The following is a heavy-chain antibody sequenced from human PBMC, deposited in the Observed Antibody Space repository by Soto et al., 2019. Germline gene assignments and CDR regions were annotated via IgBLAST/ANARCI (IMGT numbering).Heavy chain of an antibody. CDR3: ARGREGVYGDYFRSYFDD. CDR2: IWHDGSKT. D-gene: IGHD4-17*01. CDR1: GFLFSSSG. V-gene: IGHV3-33*01. Sequence: QVQLVESGGGVVQPGRSLRLSCAASGFLFSSSGMHWVRQAPGKGLEWVAIIWHDGSKTQYADSVKGRFIISRDNSNNTLYLQMSGLRAEDTVIYYCARGREGVYGDYFRSYFDDWGQGTLVTVSS. J-gene: IGHJ4*02.